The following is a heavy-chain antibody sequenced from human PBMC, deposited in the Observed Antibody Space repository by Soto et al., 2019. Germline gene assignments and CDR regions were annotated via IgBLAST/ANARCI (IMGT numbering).Heavy chain of an antibody. Sequence: PGGSLRLSCAASGFTFSSYAMGWVRQAPGKGLEWVSAISGSGGSTYYADSVKGRFTISRDNSKNTLYLQMNSLRAEDTAVYYCAKALRGYCSSTSCSNYGMDVWGQGTTVTV. D-gene: IGHD2-2*01. J-gene: IGHJ6*02. CDR1: GFTFSSYA. CDR2: ISGSGGST. V-gene: IGHV3-23*01. CDR3: AKALRGYCSSTSCSNYGMDV.